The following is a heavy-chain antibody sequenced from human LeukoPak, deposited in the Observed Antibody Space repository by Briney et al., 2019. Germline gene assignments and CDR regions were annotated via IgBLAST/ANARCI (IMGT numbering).Heavy chain of an antibody. CDR2: IYYSGST. D-gene: IGHD6-13*01. CDR1: AGSISSGGYY. CDR3: ARVTPAAEDY. J-gene: IGHJ4*02. Sequence: SETLSLTCTVSAGSISSGGYYWSWIRQHPGKGLEWIGYIYYSGSTYYNPSLKSRVTISVDTSKNQFSLKLSSVTAADTAVYYCARVTPAAEDYWGQGTLVTVSS. V-gene: IGHV4-31*03.